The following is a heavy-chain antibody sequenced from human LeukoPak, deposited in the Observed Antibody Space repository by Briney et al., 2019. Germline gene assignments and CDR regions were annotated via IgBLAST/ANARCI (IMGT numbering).Heavy chain of an antibody. CDR3: ARDRYHGSGSYYNGYFDY. J-gene: IGHJ4*02. V-gene: IGHV1-69*01. Sequence: SVKVSCKASGGTFSSYAISWVRQAPGQGLEWMGGIIPIFGTANYAQKFQGRVTITADESTSTAYMELSSLRSEDTAVYCCARDRYHGSGSYYNGYFDYWGQGTLVTVSS. CDR2: IIPIFGTA. D-gene: IGHD3-10*01. CDR1: GGTFSSYA.